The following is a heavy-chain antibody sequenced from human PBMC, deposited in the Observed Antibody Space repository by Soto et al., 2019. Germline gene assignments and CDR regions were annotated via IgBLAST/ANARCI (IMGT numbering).Heavy chain of an antibody. V-gene: IGHV4-59*01. CDR2: IYYSGST. J-gene: IGHJ6*02. CDR1: GGSISSYY. CDR3: ARGGYSYGYYYYGMDV. D-gene: IGHD5-18*01. Sequence: SETLSLTCTVSGGSISSYYWSWIRQPPGKGLEWIGYIYYSGSTNYNPSLKSRVTISVDTSKNQFSLKLSSVTAADTAVYYCARGGYSYGYYYYGMDVWGQGTTVTVSS.